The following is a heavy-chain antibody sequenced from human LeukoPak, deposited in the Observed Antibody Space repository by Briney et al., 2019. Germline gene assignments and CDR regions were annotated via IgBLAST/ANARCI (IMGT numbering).Heavy chain of an antibody. Sequence: VSLTRSCAGSGFTCSSFAMSWVRQAPGKGLKWVSDLSGSGGSKSYTDSVEARLTISRKNSMNTLYLQINSQRDEDTAVYYCANIRRIQSKYCSGGLSADAFDIWGQGTMVTVSS. J-gene: IGHJ3*02. CDR2: LSGSGGSK. D-gene: IGHD2-15*01. CDR1: GFTCSSFA. CDR3: ANIRRIQSKYCSGGLSADAFDI. V-gene: IGHV3-23*01.